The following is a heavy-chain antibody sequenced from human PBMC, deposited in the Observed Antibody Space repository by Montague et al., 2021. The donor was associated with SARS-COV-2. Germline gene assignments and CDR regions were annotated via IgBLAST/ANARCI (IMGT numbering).Heavy chain of an antibody. CDR1: GFTFGESA. J-gene: IGHJ6*02. CDR2: IRSKLYGETK. D-gene: IGHD1-7*01. Sequence: SLRLSCAASGFTFGESALNWVRRAPGKGLEWVGLIRSKLYGETKEYAASVEGRFTFSRDDSTGIAYLQMNSLKTEDTAVYYCTSQPELELKSQRDYYYLGMDVWGQGTTVTVSS. CDR3: TSQPELELKSQRDYYYLGMDV. V-gene: IGHV3-49*04.